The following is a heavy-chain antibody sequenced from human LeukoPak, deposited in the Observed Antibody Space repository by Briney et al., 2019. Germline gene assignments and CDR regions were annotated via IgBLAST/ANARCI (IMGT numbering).Heavy chain of an antibody. D-gene: IGHD2-2*01. Sequence: ASVKVSCKASGYTFTGYYMHWVRQAPGQGLEWMGWINPNSGGTNYAQKFQGRVTMTRDTSISTAYMELSRLRSEDTAVYYCARGVGDCSSTSCYHWFDPWGQGTLVTVSS. CDR3: ARGVGDCSSTSCYHWFDP. CDR1: GYTFTGYY. CDR2: INPNSGGT. J-gene: IGHJ5*02. V-gene: IGHV1-2*02.